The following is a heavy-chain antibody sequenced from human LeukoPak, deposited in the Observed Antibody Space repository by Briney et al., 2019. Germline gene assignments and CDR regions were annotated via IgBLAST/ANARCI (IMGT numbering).Heavy chain of an antibody. D-gene: IGHD3-16*01. Sequence: SETLSLTCAVYGESFSGNYWNWIRQPPGKGLEWIGEINHSGSTNYNPSLKSRVTISVDTSKNQFFLKLSSVTAADTAVYYCARIEPGRLGFDYWGQGTLVTVSS. CDR1: GESFSGNY. CDR3: ARIEPGRLGFDY. J-gene: IGHJ4*02. CDR2: INHSGST. V-gene: IGHV4-34*01.